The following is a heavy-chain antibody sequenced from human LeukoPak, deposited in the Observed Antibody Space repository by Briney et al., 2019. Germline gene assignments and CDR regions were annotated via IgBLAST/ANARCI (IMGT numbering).Heavy chain of an antibody. J-gene: IGHJ4*02. CDR3: ARHRRYCSGDTCYSGHDY. D-gene: IGHD2-15*01. V-gene: IGHV3-53*01. CDR2: IYSGGST. Sequence: GGSLRLSCAASGFTVSSNYMSWVRQAPGKGLEFVSIIYSGGSTYYADSLKGRFTISRDNFKNTLYLQMNSLRVEDTAVYYCARHRRYCSGDTCYSGHDYWGQGTLVIVSS. CDR1: GFTVSSNY.